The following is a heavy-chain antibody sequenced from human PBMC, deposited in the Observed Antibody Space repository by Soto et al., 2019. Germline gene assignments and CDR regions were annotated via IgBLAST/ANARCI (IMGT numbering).Heavy chain of an antibody. CDR1: GCTFSNYA. V-gene: IGHV3-23*01. CDR2: FSSGGGGT. Sequence: GGSLRLSCTASGCTFSNYAMSWVRQAPGKGLEWVSTFSSGGGGTYYADSVKGRFTISRDNSKNTLSLQMNSLRAEDTAVYYCTKANRYCSGANCFTFDYWGQGTLVTAPQ. J-gene: IGHJ4*02. CDR3: TKANRYCSGANCFTFDY. D-gene: IGHD2-15*01.